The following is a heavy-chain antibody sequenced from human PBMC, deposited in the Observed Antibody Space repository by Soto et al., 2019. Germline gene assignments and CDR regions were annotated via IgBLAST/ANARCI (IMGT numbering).Heavy chain of an antibody. D-gene: IGHD6-13*01. Sequence: QVQLVESGGGVVQPGRSLRLSCAASGFTFSSYAMHWVRQAPGKGLEWVAVISYDGSNKYYADSVKGRFTISRDNSKNTLYLQMNSLSAEDTAVYYCARDSVGIAGFMDVWGQGTTVTVSS. CDR2: ISYDGSNK. CDR1: GFTFSSYA. V-gene: IGHV3-30-3*01. CDR3: ARDSVGIAGFMDV. J-gene: IGHJ6*02.